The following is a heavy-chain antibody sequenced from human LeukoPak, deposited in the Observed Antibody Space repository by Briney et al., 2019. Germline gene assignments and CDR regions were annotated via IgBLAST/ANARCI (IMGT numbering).Heavy chain of an antibody. Sequence: ASVKVSCKASGYTFTSYDINCVRQAPGQGLEWMGWISAYNGNTNYAQKLPGRVTMTTDTSTSTTYLELRSLRSDDPAVYYCATEGYCSSTRCYPGRDYYYYYMDVWGKGTTVTVS. CDR1: GYTFTSYD. J-gene: IGHJ6*03. D-gene: IGHD2-2*01. CDR3: ATEGYCSSTRCYPGRDYYYYYMDV. V-gene: IGHV1-18*01. CDR2: ISAYNGNT.